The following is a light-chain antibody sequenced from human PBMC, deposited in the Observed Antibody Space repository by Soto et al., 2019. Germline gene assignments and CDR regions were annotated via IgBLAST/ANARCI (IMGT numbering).Light chain of an antibody. CDR1: QSVSSSY. V-gene: IGKV3-20*01. Sequence: EIVLTQSPGTLSLSPVERAXLXXXASQSVSSSYLAWYQQKPGQAPRLLIYGASSRATGIPDRFSGSGSGTDFTLTISRLEPEDFAVYYCQQCGSSPRTFGQGTKV. CDR3: QQCGSSPRT. J-gene: IGKJ1*01. CDR2: GAS.